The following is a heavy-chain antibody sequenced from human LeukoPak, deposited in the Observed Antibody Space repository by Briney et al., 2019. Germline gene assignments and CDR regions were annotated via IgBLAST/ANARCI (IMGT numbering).Heavy chain of an antibody. CDR3: AKDLYSDLDY. D-gene: IGHD6-13*01. V-gene: IGHV3-21*01. Sequence: PGGSLRLSCAASGFTFSNYTMNWVRQAPGKGLEWVSSISSSRSYIFYADSVKGRFTVSRDNAKNSLYLQMNSLRAEDTAVYYCAKDLYSDLDYWGQGNLVTVSS. CDR1: GFTFSNYT. J-gene: IGHJ4*02. CDR2: ISSSRSYI.